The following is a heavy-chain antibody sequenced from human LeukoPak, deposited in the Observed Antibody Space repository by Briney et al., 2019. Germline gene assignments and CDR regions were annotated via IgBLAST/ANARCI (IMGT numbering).Heavy chain of an antibody. Sequence: GGSLRLSCSASGFTISSHYMSWVRQAPGKGLEWVSVIYSGGYTYYADSVKGRFTISRDNSKNTVYLQVNSLSAEDTAVYYCAWHVRGLQFFDYWGQGPLVSVSS. V-gene: IGHV3-53*01. J-gene: IGHJ4*02. CDR1: GFTISSHY. CDR2: IYSGGYT. CDR3: AWHVRGLQFFDY. D-gene: IGHD5-24*01.